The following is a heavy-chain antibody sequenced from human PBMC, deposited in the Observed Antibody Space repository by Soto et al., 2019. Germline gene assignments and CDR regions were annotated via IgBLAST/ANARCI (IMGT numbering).Heavy chain of an antibody. Sequence: QVQLQESGPGLVKPSETLSLTCTVSGGSISNYYCSWIRQPPGKGLEWIGYIYYSGSTNYNPSLKRRVTVSVDTSKNQFSPKLSSVTAADTAVYYCASAGAATLSDYWGQGTLVTVSS. D-gene: IGHD2-15*01. CDR2: IYYSGST. CDR3: ASAGAATLSDY. V-gene: IGHV4-59*01. CDR1: GGSISNYY. J-gene: IGHJ4*02.